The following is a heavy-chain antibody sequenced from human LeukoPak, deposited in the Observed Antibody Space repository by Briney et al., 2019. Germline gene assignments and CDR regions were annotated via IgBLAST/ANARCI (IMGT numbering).Heavy chain of an antibody. D-gene: IGHD3-10*01. CDR3: AKGRGQGFDY. CDR1: GFAVNSNY. J-gene: IGHJ4*02. V-gene: IGHV3-23*01. CDR2: ISGSGIGGRT. Sequence: GGSLRLSCAASGFAVNSNYMSWFRQAPGKGLEWVSGISGSGIGGRTHYADFVKGRFTISRDNSKNTLYLQMNSLRVEDTAVYYCAKGRGQGFDYWGQGTLVTVSS.